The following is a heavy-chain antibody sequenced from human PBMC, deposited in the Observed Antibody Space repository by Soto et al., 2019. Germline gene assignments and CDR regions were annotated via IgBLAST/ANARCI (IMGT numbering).Heavy chain of an antibody. D-gene: IGHD3-16*01. V-gene: IGHV4-39*01. Sequence: SETLSLTCTVSGGSTNSRSDYWGWIRQPPGKGLEWIGSVYYSGSTYDNPSLQSRVTISVDTSRNQFSLKLISVTAADTAVYFCARQPRGPGYGERGLYFDYWGQGTLVTVSS. CDR1: GGSTNSRSDY. CDR2: VYYSGST. J-gene: IGHJ4*02. CDR3: ARQPRGPGYGERGLYFDY.